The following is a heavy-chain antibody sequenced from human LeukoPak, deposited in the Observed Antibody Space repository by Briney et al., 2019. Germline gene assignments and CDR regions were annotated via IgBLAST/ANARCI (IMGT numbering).Heavy chain of an antibody. V-gene: IGHV3-74*03. CDR2: IHSDGIST. Sequence: GGSLRLFCAASGFIFSNTWMHWVRQAPGKGLVWVSRIHSDGISTTYADSVKGRFTISRDNAKNTLYLQMNSLRAEDTAVYYCARDRYYVPDYWGQGTLVTVSS. CDR1: GFIFSNTW. D-gene: IGHD3-10*02. CDR3: ARDRYYVPDY. J-gene: IGHJ4*02.